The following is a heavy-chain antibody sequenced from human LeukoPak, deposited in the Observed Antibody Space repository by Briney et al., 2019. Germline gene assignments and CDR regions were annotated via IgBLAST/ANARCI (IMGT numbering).Heavy chain of an antibody. CDR3: EKVFSGITAAGMGNY. CDR2: IRFDGSNK. CDR1: GFTFSSYG. D-gene: IGHD6-13*01. Sequence: QPGGSLRLSCAASGFTFSSYGMHWVRQAPGKGLEWVAFIRFDGSNKYYADSVKGRFTISRDNSKSTLYLQMNSLRAEDTAVYYCEKVFSGITAAGMGNYWGQGNLVTVSS. V-gene: IGHV3-30*02. J-gene: IGHJ4*02.